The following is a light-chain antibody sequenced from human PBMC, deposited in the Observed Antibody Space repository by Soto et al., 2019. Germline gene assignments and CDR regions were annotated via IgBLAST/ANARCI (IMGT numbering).Light chain of an antibody. CDR2: DVS. V-gene: IGLV2-14*01. CDR1: SSDVGGYNY. Sequence: QSVLTQPASVSGSPGQSITISCTGTSSDVGGYNYVSWYQQHPGKAPKFMIYDVSNRPSGVSNRFSGSKSGNTASLTISGLKAEDEADYYCSSYTPSNTRQIVFGTGTKVTVL. J-gene: IGLJ1*01. CDR3: SSYTPSNTRQIV.